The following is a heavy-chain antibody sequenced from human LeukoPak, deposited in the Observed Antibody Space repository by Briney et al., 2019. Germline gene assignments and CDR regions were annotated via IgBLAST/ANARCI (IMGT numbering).Heavy chain of an antibody. J-gene: IGHJ4*02. D-gene: IGHD3-3*01. CDR3: TRGHSARITIFGVVPPDY. V-gene: IGHV3-49*03. CDR2: IRSKAYGGTT. Sequence: GGSLRLSCTASGFTFGDYAMSWFRQAPGKGLEWVGFIRSKAYGGTTEYAASVKGRFTISRDDSKSIAYLQMNSLKTEDAAVYYCTRGHSARITIFGVVPPDYWGQGTLVTVS. CDR1: GFTFGDYA.